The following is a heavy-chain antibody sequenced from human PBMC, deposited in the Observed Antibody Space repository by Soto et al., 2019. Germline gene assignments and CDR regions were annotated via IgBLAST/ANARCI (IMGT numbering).Heavy chain of an antibody. CDR2: IRSKAYGGTT. J-gene: IGHJ4*02. V-gene: IGHV3-49*03. Sequence: HPGGSLRLSCTASGFTFGDYAMSWFRQAPGKGLEWVGFIRSKAYGGTTEYAASVKGRFTISRDDSKSIAYLQMNSLKTEDTAVYYCTRDLGPPWYYFDYWGQGTLVTVSS. CDR1: GFTFGDYA. CDR3: TRDLGPPWYYFDY.